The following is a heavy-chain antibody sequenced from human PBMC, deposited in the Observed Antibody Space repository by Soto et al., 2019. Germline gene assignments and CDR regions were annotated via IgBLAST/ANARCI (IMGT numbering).Heavy chain of an antibody. CDR2: INWSGEMI. CDR3: ARDRIGRFYARDV. J-gene: IGHJ6*02. D-gene: IGHD2-15*01. V-gene: IGHV3-9*01. Sequence: EVQLVESGGAMVHTGGSLRLSCVASGFKFDDYAIHWVRQVAGKGLEWFSAINWSGEMIAYADSVKGRSTISRDNAKNYVSLQINSLRPEDSVLYYCARDRIGRFYARDVWGQGTTVTVSS. CDR1: GFKFDDYA.